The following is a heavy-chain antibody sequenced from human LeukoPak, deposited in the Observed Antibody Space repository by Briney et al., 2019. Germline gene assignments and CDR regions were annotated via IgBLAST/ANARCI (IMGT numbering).Heavy chain of an antibody. V-gene: IGHV1-18*01. CDR3: ARDQVVAAGTPLFDY. D-gene: IGHD2-2*01. J-gene: IGHJ4*02. Sequence: ASVKVSCKASGYTFTNYGISWVRQAPGQGLEWMGWISAYNGNTNYAQKLQGRVTMTTDTSTSTAYMGLRSLRSDDTAVYYCARDQVVAAGTPLFDYWGQGTLVTVSS. CDR2: ISAYNGNT. CDR1: GYTFTNYG.